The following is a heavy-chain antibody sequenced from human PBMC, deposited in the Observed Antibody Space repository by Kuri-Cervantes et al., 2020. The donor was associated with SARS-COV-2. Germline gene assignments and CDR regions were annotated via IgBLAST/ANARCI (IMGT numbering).Heavy chain of an antibody. CDR2: INPNSGGT. CDR1: GYTFTGYY. D-gene: IGHD2-2*01. J-gene: IGHJ4*02. V-gene: IGHV1-2*04. Sequence: ASVKVSCKASGYTFTGYYMHWVRQAPGQGLEWMGWINPNSGGTNYAQKFQGWVTMTRDTSISTAYMELSRLTSDDTAVYYCATPGYCTSISCRYYFDFWGQGTLVTVSS. CDR3: ATPGYCTSISCRYYFDF.